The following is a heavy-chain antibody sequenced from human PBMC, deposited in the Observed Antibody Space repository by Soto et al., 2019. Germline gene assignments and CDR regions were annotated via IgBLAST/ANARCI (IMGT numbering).Heavy chain of an antibody. CDR1: WDSVSSDTAS. J-gene: IGHJ6*02. CDR3: VGVTLFRGMAF. CDR2: TYYNSNWNN. V-gene: IGHV6-1*01. Sequence: PSQTLSLTCAISWDSVSSDTASWIWIRQSPSRGRECLGRTYYNSNWNNDYALSVKSRITISPDTSQNQVALDLDSVTPEDTAVYYCVGVTLFRGMAFLGQGTPVTVSS. D-gene: IGHD3-10*01.